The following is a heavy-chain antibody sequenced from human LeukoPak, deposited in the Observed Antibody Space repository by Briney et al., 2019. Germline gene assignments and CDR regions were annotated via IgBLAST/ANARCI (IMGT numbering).Heavy chain of an antibody. CDR2: INPNSGGT. Sequence: GASVKASCKASGYTFTGYYMHWVRQAPGQGLEWMGWINPNSGGTNYAQKFQGRVTMTRDTSISTAYMELSRLRSDDTAVYYCARPAHRGVWSGYYPTDYWGQGTLVTVSS. D-gene: IGHD3-3*01. J-gene: IGHJ4*02. CDR3: ARPAHRGVWSGYYPTDY. CDR1: GYTFTGYY. V-gene: IGHV1-2*02.